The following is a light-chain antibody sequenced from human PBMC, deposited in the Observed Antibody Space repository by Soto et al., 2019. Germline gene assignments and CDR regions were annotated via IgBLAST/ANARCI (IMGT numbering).Light chain of an antibody. CDR1: QSIHTN. CDR3: QQCYSTPYT. V-gene: IGKV1-39*01. CDR2: AAS. Sequence: DIQMTQSPSSLSASVGDRVTITCRTSQSIHTNLKWYQQHPVKAPKLLIYAASSLQSGVPSRFSGSGSGTDFTLTISSLQPEDFATYYCQQCYSTPYTFGQGAKLDIK. J-gene: IGKJ2*01.